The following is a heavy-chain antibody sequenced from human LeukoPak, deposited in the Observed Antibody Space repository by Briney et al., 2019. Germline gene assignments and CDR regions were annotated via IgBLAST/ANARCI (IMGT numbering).Heavy chain of an antibody. J-gene: IGHJ4*02. CDR1: GFTFNSYA. CDR2: ISGNGGST. Sequence: GGSLRLSCAASGFTFNSYAMTWVRQAPGKGLEWVSSISGNGGSTYYTDSVKGRFTISRDNSKNTLYLQMNSLRAEDTAVYYCAKARLWFGELDCWGQGTLVTVSS. V-gene: IGHV3-23*01. D-gene: IGHD3-10*01. CDR3: AKARLWFGELDC.